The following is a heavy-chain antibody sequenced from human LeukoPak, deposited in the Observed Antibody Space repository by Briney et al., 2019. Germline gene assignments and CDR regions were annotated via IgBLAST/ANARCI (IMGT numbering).Heavy chain of an antibody. CDR3: ARAHSGYSGYDWGYYYYGMDV. D-gene: IGHD5-12*01. J-gene: IGHJ6*02. Sequence: SVKVSCKASGGTFSSYAISWVRQAPGQGLEWMGGIIPIFGTANYAQKFQGRVTITADESTSTAYMELSSLRSEDTAVYYCARAHSGYSGYDWGYYYYGMDVWGQGTMVTVSS. CDR1: GGTFSSYA. CDR2: IIPIFGTA. V-gene: IGHV1-69*13.